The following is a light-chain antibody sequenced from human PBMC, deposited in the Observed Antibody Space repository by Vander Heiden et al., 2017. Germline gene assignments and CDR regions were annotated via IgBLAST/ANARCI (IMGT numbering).Light chain of an antibody. CDR3: NSRDSSGNHVV. CDR2: GKN. J-gene: IGLJ2*01. V-gene: IGLV3-19*01. CDR1: SLRSYY. Sequence: SSALTQDPAVSVALGQTVRITCQGDSLRSYYASWYQQKPGQAPVLVIYGKNNRPSGIPDRFSGSSSGNTASLTITGAQAEDEADYYCNSRDSSGNHVVFGGGTKRTVL.